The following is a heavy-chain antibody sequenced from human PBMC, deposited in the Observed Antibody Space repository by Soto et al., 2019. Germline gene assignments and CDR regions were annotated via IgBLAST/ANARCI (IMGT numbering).Heavy chain of an antibody. CDR1: CGSISSVGYY. CDR3: AIEAPEYKLPMYTGFDP. V-gene: IGHV4-31*02. Sequence: SETLSLSWTVSCGSISSVGYYWSWISQHPGMGLEWIGYIYYSGSTYYNPSLKSRVTISVDTSKNQFSLKLSSVTAADTAVDYCAIEAPEYKLPMYTGFDPWGQGTLVTVSS. J-gene: IGHJ5*02. CDR2: IYYSGST. D-gene: IGHD2-2*01.